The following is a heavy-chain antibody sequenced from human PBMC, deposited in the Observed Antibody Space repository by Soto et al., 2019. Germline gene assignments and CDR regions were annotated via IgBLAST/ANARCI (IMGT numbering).Heavy chain of an antibody. J-gene: IGHJ6*02. Sequence: ASVKVSCKASGGTFSSYAISWVRQAPGQGLEWMVGIFPIFGTANYAQMFQGRVTITADDSTSTAYMELSSLRSEDTAVYYCARDIAVNSGDYYYYGMDVWGQGTTVTVSS. V-gene: IGHV1-69*13. CDR2: IFPIFGTA. D-gene: IGHD1-26*01. CDR3: ARDIAVNSGDYYYYGMDV. CDR1: GGTFSSYA.